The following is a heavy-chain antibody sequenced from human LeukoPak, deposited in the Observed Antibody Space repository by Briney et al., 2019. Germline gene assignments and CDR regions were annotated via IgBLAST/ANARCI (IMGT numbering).Heavy chain of an antibody. CDR3: ARESGGSRPLDH. CDR1: GDSISSNF. CDR2: MYTSGST. V-gene: IGHV4-4*07. D-gene: IGHD3-16*01. J-gene: IGHJ4*02. Sequence: SETLSLTCTVSGDSISSNFWTWLRQPAGKGLEWIGRMYTSGSTDYKPSLKSRVTLSVDTSNNHFSLNLSSVTAADTAVYYCARESGGSRPLDHWGQGTPVTVSS.